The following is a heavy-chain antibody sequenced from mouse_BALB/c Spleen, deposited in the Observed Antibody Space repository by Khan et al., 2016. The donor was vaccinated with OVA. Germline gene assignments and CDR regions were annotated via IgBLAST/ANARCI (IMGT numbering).Heavy chain of an antibody. CDR1: GFSLTGYG. CDR2: IWGDGST. D-gene: IGHD2-10*01. V-gene: IGHV2-6-7*01. Sequence: QVQLKESGPGLVAPSQSLSITCTVSGFSLTGYGVNWVRQPPGKGLEWLGMIWGDGSTDYNSALKSRMNLTKDNSKSQFFLKMKSLQTDDTARYYCARAYYGNYREAMDYWGQGTSVTVSS. J-gene: IGHJ4*01. CDR3: ARAYYGNYREAMDY.